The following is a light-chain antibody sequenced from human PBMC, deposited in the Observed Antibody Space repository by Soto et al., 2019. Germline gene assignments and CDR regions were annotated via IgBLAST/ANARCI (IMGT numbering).Light chain of an antibody. V-gene: IGKV3-11*01. CDR1: QSVSSY. Sequence: EIVLTQSPATLSLSPGERAALSCRASQSVSSYLAWYQQKPGQAPRLLIYDASNRATGIPARFSGSGSGTDFTLTISRLEPEDFAVYYCQQFSSYPLTFGGGTKV. CDR3: QQFSSYPLT. CDR2: DAS. J-gene: IGKJ4*01.